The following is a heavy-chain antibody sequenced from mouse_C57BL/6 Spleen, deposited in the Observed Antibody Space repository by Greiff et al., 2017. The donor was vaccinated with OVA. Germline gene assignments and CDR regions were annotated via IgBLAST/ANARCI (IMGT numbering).Heavy chain of an antibody. V-gene: IGHV1-64*01. CDR2: IHPNSGST. Sequence: VKLQQPGAELVKPGASVKLSCKASGYTFTSYWMHWVKQRPGQGLEWIGMIHPNSGSTNYNEKFKSKATLTVDKSSSTAYMQLSSLTSEDSAVYYCARPDYYGKAWFAYWGQGTLVTVSA. CDR1: GYTFTSYW. D-gene: IGHD1-1*01. J-gene: IGHJ3*01. CDR3: ARPDYYGKAWFAY.